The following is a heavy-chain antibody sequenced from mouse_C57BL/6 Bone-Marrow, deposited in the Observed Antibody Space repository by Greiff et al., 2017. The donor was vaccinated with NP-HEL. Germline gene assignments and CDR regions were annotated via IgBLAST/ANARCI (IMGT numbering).Heavy chain of an antibody. CDR3: TRRIGQLRPWFAY. CDR2: IYPGNSDT. J-gene: IGHJ3*01. V-gene: IGHV1-5*01. Sequence: EVKVEESGTVLARPGASVKMSCKTSGYTFTSYWMHWVKQRPGQGLEWIGAIYPGNSDTSYNQKFKGKAKLTAVTSASTAYMELSSLTNEDSAVYYCTRRIGQLRPWFAYWGQGTLVTVSA. D-gene: IGHD3-2*02. CDR1: GYTFTSYW.